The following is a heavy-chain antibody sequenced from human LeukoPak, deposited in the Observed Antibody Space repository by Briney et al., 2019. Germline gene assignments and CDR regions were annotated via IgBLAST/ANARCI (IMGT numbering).Heavy chain of an antibody. Sequence: SETLSLTCAVYGGSFSGYYWSWIRQPPGKGLEWLGEINHSGSTNYNPSLKSRVTISVDTSKNHFSLKLSSVTAADTALYYCAGGRNTMVRGAIGAETRYYYSYYMDVWGKGTTVTISS. CDR1: GGSFSGYY. CDR3: AGGRNTMVRGAIGAETRYYYSYYMDV. D-gene: IGHD3-10*01. J-gene: IGHJ6*03. V-gene: IGHV4-34*01. CDR2: INHSGST.